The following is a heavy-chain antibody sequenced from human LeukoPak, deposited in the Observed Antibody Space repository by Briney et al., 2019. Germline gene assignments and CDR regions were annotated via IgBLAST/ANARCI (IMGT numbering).Heavy chain of an antibody. Sequence: GGSLRLSCAASRFTFNSYAMSWVRQAPGKGLEWVSVIGGSNGITFYVGSVKGRFTISRDNSKDTLYLQMNSLRAEDTAVYYCATASIAARHDYWGQGTLVTVSS. CDR1: RFTFNSYA. J-gene: IGHJ4*02. CDR2: IGGSNGIT. CDR3: ATASIAARHDY. D-gene: IGHD6-6*01. V-gene: IGHV3-23*01.